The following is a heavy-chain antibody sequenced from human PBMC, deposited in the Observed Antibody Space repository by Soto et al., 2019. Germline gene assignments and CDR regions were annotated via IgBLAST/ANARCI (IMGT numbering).Heavy chain of an antibody. CDR2: ISASGRDT. CDR1: GFTFSNYA. D-gene: IGHD6-19*01. Sequence: GGSLRLSCVASGFTFSNYAMSWVRQAPGTGLEWVSGISASGRDTYYADSVKDRFTISRDSFKNTLYLQMNSLRAEDTGTYYCAKGKTSGWYYFDYWGQGALVTVSS. CDR3: AKGKTSGWYYFDY. J-gene: IGHJ4*02. V-gene: IGHV3-23*01.